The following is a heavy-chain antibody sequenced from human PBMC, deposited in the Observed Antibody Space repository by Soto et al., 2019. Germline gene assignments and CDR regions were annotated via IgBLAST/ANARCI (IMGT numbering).Heavy chain of an antibody. D-gene: IGHD6-13*01. CDR3: ARDQIAAAGRRFSGVRWFDP. CDR2: IYTSGST. V-gene: IGHV4-4*07. Sequence: QVQLQESGPGLVKPSETLSLTCTVSGGSISSYYWSWIRQPAGKGLEQIGRIYTSGSTNYNPSLKCRITMSVDTSRNQFSLKLSSVTAADTAVYYCARDQIAAAGRRFSGVRWFDPWGQGTLVTVSS. CDR1: GGSISSYY. J-gene: IGHJ5*02.